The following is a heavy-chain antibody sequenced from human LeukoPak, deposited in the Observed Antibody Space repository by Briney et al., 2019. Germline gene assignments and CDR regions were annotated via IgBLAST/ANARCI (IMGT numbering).Heavy chain of an antibody. CDR3: ARGTSIAAKTRVFDY. V-gene: IGHV4-34*01. Sequence: TSETLSLTCAVYGGSFSGYYWSWIRQPPGKGLEWIGEINHSGSTNYNPSLKSRVTISVDTSKNQFSLKLSSVTAADTAVYYCARGTSIAAKTRVFDYWGQGTLVTVSS. D-gene: IGHD6-6*01. J-gene: IGHJ4*02. CDR2: INHSGST. CDR1: GGSFSGYY.